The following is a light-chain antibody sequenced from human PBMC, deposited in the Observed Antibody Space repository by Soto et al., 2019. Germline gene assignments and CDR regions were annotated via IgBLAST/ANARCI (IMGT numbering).Light chain of an antibody. CDR2: DVS. J-gene: IGLJ2*01. V-gene: IGLV2-11*01. CDR1: SSDVGGYNY. CDR3: CSYGGSYTFVV. Sequence: QSALTQPRSVSGSPGQSVTISCTGTSSDVGGYNYVSWYQQHPGKAPKLMIYDVSKRPSGVPDRFSGFKSGNTASLTISGLQAEDEADYYCCSYGGSYTFVVFGGGTKLTVL.